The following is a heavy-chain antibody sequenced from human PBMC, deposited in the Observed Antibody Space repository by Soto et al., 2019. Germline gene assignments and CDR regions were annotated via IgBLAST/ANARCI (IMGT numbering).Heavy chain of an antibody. Sequence: QVQLVESGGGVVQPGRSLRLSCAASGFTFSSYGMHWVRQAPGKGLEWVAVISYDGSNKYYADSVKGRFTISRDNSKNTLYLQMNSLRAEDTAVYYCAKEISQEYYFDYWGQGTLVTVSS. D-gene: IGHD3-16*02. J-gene: IGHJ4*02. CDR3: AKEISQEYYFDY. CDR1: GFTFSSYG. V-gene: IGHV3-30*18. CDR2: ISYDGSNK.